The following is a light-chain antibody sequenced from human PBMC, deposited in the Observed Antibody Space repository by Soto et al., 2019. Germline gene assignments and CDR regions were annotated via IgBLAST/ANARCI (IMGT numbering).Light chain of an antibody. Sequence: EIILTQSPGTLSLSPGERATLSCRASQSVSSSFLAWHQQKPGQAPRLLIYGASSRATGIPDRFSGSGSGTDFTLNISRLEPEDFAVYYCQQYDSSPLTFGGGTKVEIK. V-gene: IGKV3-20*01. CDR3: QQYDSSPLT. J-gene: IGKJ4*01. CDR1: QSVSSSF. CDR2: GAS.